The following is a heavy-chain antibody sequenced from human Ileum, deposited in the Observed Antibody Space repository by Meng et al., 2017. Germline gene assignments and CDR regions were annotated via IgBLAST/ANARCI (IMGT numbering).Heavy chain of an antibody. CDR1: GVSLSNDVYF. J-gene: IGHJ5*02. D-gene: IGHD7-27*01. V-gene: IGHV4-39*07. Sequence: QVQLQESGPGLVRPSETLSLTCTASGVSLSNDVYFWGWIRQSPGQGLEWLGCVQNSGSTAYNPSLKSRVTVSLDTSKNQFSLKLTSVTAADTAVYFCARDGRHWGESPFDPWGQGTLVTVSS. CDR2: VQNSGST. CDR3: ARDGRHWGESPFDP.